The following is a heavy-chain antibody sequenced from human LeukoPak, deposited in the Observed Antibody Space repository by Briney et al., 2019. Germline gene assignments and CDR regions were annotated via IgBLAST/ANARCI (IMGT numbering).Heavy chain of an antibody. CDR2: ISGSGGST. CDR3: AKGSPWFGESTNWFDP. Sequence: PGGSLRLSCATSGFTFSSYAMSWVRQAPGKGLEWVSAISGSGGSTYYAESVKGRSTISRDNSKNTLYVQMNCLRAEDTAVYYCAKGSPWFGESTNWFDPWGQGTLVTVSS. D-gene: IGHD3-10*01. CDR1: GFTFSSYA. J-gene: IGHJ5*02. V-gene: IGHV3-23*01.